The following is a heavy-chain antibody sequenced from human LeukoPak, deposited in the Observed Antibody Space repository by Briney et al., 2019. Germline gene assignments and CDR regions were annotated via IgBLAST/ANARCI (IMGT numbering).Heavy chain of an antibody. CDR1: GFTFSSYA. V-gene: IGHV3-48*04. CDR3: ARPSTSGWSWVYAN. D-gene: IGHD6-19*01. J-gene: IGHJ4*02. Sequence: GGSLRLSCAASGFTFSSYAMSWVRQAPGKGLEWVSYISSTGNTIYDADSVKGRFTISRDNARNSLYLQMNSLRAEDTAVYYCARPSTSGWSWVYANWGQGTLVTVSS. CDR2: ISSTGNTI.